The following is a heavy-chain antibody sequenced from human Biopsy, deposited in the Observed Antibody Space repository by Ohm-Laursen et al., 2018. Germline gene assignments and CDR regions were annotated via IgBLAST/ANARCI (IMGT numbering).Heavy chain of an antibody. CDR1: GFTLSNYW. Sequence: SLRLSCSASGFTLSNYWMHWVRQPPGEGLGWVSRIKSDGTTMYANFVRGRFTISRDNEKNTLDLQMNGLTVEYTAVYYFARDGYYRLDQWGQGTLVTVSS. CDR2: IKSDGTT. D-gene: IGHD2/OR15-2a*01. CDR3: ARDGYYRLDQ. J-gene: IGHJ4*02. V-gene: IGHV3-74*03.